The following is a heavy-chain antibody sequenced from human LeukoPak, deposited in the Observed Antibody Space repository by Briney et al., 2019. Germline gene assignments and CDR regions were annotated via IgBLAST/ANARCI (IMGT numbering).Heavy chain of an antibody. J-gene: IGHJ5*02. D-gene: IGHD2-15*01. CDR2: IYHSGST. V-gene: IGHV4-38-2*01. Sequence: SETLSLTCAVSGYSISSGYYWGWVRQPPGKGLEWIGSIYHSGSTYCNPSLKSRVTISVDTSKNQFSLKLSSVTAADTAVYYCASLVAATPGWFDPWGQGTLVTVSS. CDR3: ASLVAATPGWFDP. CDR1: GYSISSGYY.